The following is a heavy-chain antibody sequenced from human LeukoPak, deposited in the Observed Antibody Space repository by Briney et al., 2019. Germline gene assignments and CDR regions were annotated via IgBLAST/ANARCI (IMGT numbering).Heavy chain of an antibody. D-gene: IGHD6-19*01. CDR2: ISSDGSRT. J-gene: IGHJ3*02. CDR1: GFTFSTYW. CDR3: ARPETQYSSGLDGFDI. V-gene: IGHV3-74*01. Sequence: GGSLRLSCAASGFTFSTYWMHWVRQAPGKGLVWVSRISSDGSRTTYADSVKGRFTISRDNAKNTLYLQMNSLRTEDAAVYYCARPETQYSSGLDGFDIWGQGTMVTVSS.